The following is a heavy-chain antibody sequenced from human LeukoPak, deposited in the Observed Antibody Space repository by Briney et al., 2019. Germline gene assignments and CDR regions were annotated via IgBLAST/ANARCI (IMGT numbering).Heavy chain of an antibody. D-gene: IGHD3-3*01. V-gene: IGHV3-23*01. CDR1: GFTFSSYA. CDR2: ISGRGGST. Sequence: GGSLRLSCAASGFTFSSYAMSWVRQAPGKGLEWVSAISGRGGSTYYADSVKGRFTISRDNSKNTLYLQMNSLRAEDTAVYYCAKVDPPSYYDFWSGYFFDYWGQGTLVTVSS. J-gene: IGHJ4*02. CDR3: AKVDPPSYYDFWSGYFFDY.